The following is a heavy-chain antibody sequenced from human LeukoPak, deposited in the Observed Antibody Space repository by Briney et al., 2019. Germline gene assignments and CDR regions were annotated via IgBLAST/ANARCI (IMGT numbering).Heavy chain of an antibody. CDR1: GYTFTGYY. V-gene: IGHV1-46*01. J-gene: IGHJ4*02. D-gene: IGHD3-22*01. CDR2: INPSGGST. Sequence: ASVKVSCKASGYTFTGYYMHWVRQAPGQGLEWMGIINPSGGSTSYAQKFQGRVTMTRDTSTSTVYMELSSLRSEDTAVYYCARDLGDDSSGYYGDYWGQGTLVTVSS. CDR3: ARDLGDDSSGYYGDY.